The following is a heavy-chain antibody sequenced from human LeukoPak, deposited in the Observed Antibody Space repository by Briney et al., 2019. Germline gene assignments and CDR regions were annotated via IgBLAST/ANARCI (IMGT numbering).Heavy chain of an antibody. CDR2: INAGNGNT. D-gene: IGHD6-13*01. Sequence: ASVKVSCKASGYTFTSYAMHWVRQAPGQRLEWMGWINAGNGNTKYSQKFQGRVTITRDTSASTAYMELSSLRSEDTAVYYCASNVAAAGTPTYYYGMDVWGQGTTVTVSS. V-gene: IGHV1-3*01. CDR3: ASNVAAAGTPTYYYGMDV. CDR1: GYTFTSYA. J-gene: IGHJ6*02.